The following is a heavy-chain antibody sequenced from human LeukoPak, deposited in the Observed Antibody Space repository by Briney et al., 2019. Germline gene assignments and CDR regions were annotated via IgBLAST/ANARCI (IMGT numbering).Heavy chain of an antibody. V-gene: IGHV4-38-2*02. D-gene: IGHD3-22*01. J-gene: IGHJ4*02. CDR3: ARRVSGYASYYFDY. Sequence: PSETLSLTCTVSGYSISSGYYWGWIRQPPGKGLEWIGSIYHSGSTYYNPSLKSRVTISVDTSKNQFSLKLSSVTAADTAVYYCARRVSGYASYYFDYWGQGTLVTVSS. CDR1: GYSISSGYY. CDR2: IYHSGST.